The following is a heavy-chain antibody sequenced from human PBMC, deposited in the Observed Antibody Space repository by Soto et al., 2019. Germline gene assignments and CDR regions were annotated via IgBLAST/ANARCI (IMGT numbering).Heavy chain of an antibody. D-gene: IGHD2-15*01. V-gene: IGHV3-15*01. CDR1: GFIFSNAW. CDR2: IKSKTDGGTT. J-gene: IGHJ3*02. CDR3: TRYCCGCCCDEGGAFDI. Sequence: GGSLRLSCAASGFIFSNAWMSWVRQAPGKGLEWVGRIKSKTDGGTTDYAAPVKGRFTISRDDSKNTLYLQMNSLKTEDTAVYYCTRYCCGCCCDEGGAFDIWGQGTMVTVSS.